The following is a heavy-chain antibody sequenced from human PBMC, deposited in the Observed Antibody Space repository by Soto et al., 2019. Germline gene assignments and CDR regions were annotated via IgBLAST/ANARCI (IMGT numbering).Heavy chain of an antibody. CDR2: ISSNGGST. Sequence: EVQLVESGGGLVQPGGSLRLSCAASGLTFSSYAMHWVRRAPGKGLEYVSAISSNGGSTYYANSVKGRFTISRDNSKNTLYLQMGSLRAEDMAVYYCARGPGYYFDYWGQGTLVTASS. CDR1: GLTFSSYA. J-gene: IGHJ4*02. CDR3: ARGPGYYFDY. V-gene: IGHV3-64*01.